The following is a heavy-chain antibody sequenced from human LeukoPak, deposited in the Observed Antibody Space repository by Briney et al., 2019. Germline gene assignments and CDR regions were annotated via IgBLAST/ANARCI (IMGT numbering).Heavy chain of an antibody. Sequence: ASVKVSCKASGYTFTSYGISWVRQAPGQGLEWMGLINPSGGSTRYAQKFQGRVTMTRDMSTSTVYMELSSLRSEDTAVYYCARREHFLAFDIWGQGTVVTVSS. D-gene: IGHD3-3*02. J-gene: IGHJ3*02. V-gene: IGHV1-46*01. CDR3: ARREHFLAFDI. CDR2: INPSGGST. CDR1: GYTFTSYG.